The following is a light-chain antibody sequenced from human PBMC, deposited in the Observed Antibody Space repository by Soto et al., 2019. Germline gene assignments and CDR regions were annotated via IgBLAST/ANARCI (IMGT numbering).Light chain of an antibody. V-gene: IGLV2-8*01. CDR1: SSDVGGYNY. Sequence: QSALTQPASVSGSPGQSITISCIGSSSDVGGYNYVSWYQQNPGKAPKLMLYDVNKRPSGVPDRFSGSKSGNTASLTVSGLQAEDEADYYCSSYAGGNNWVFGGGTKLTVL. CDR2: DVN. J-gene: IGLJ3*02. CDR3: SSYAGGNNWV.